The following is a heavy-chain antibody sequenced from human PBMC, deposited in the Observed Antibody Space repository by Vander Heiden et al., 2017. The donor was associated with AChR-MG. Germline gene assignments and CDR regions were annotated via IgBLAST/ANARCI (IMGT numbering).Heavy chain of an antibody. CDR2: INHNGST. Sequence: QVQLQQCGAGLSKPSETLSPTCAVYAGSFSGYYWSWIRQPPGKGLEWIGEINHNGSTNYNPSLRSRVTISVDTSKNQFSLKLGSVTAADTAVYYCARLAPYYYDSSGYPHFDYWGQGTLVTVSS. CDR1: AGSFSGYY. CDR3: ARLAPYYYDSSGYPHFDY. D-gene: IGHD3-22*01. J-gene: IGHJ4*02. V-gene: IGHV4-34*01.